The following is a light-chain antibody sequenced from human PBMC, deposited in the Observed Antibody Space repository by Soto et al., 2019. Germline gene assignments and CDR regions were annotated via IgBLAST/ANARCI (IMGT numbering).Light chain of an antibody. J-gene: IGKJ4*02. V-gene: IGKV1-39*01. CDR3: RQGDSTPLT. CDR1: QSISTY. Sequence: DIQMTQSPSSLYASVGDRVTITCRASQSISTYLHWYQQKPGKAPNLLIYAAATLQSGVPSRFSGSGSRTEFSLTISSMQAYDCATYFCRQGDSTPLTCDGGTKVDIK. CDR2: AAA.